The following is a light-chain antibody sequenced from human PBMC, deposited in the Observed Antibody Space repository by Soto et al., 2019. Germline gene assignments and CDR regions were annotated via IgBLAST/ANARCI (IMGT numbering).Light chain of an antibody. V-gene: IGLV1-40*01. CDR3: QSYDMSLTAVV. Sequence: QAVVTQPPSVSGAPGQRVTISCTGSGSNIGATYDVQWYQQLPGAAPRLLIYAKVYRASGVPDRFSATRSGTSASLAITGLQAEDEADYYCQSYDMSLTAVVFGGGTKLTVL. CDR1: GSNIGATYD. J-gene: IGLJ2*01. CDR2: AKV.